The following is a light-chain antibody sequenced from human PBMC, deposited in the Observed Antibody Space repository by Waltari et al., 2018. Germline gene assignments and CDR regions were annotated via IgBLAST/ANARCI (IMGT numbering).Light chain of an antibody. Sequence: SSELTQDPAVSVALGQTVRFTCQGDSLRTSYASWYQVKPGQAPVLVIYGKDKRPSGIPYRISGYSSGTTSSFTITGAEAEDEADYYCSSRNGRANQVVFAGGTKVTVL. CDR1: SLRTSY. CDR2: GKD. V-gene: IGLV3-19*01. J-gene: IGLJ3*02. CDR3: SSRNGRANQVV.